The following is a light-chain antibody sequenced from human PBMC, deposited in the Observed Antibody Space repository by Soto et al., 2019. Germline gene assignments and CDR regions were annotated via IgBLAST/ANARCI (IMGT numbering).Light chain of an antibody. Sequence: QSVLTQPASVSGSPGQSITISCTGTSSDVGGYNYVSWYQQHPGKAPKLMIYEVSNRPSGVSNRFSGYKPGNTASLTISGLQAEDEADYYCSSYRSSSTRVFGTGTKVTAL. CDR1: SSDVGGYNY. CDR2: EVS. CDR3: SSYRSSSTRV. J-gene: IGLJ1*01. V-gene: IGLV2-14*01.